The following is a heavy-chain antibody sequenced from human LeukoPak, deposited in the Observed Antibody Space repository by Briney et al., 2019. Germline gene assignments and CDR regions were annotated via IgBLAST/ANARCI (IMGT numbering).Heavy chain of an antibody. CDR3: AKVIVTGTRYFDL. CDR1: GFTFSRHG. Sequence: PGGSLRLSCAPSGFTFSRHGMHWVRQAPGKGLEWVAIISNDGSRKYYAHSVEGRFTISRDNSKNTLYLQMDSLRAEDTAVYYCAKVIVTGTRYFDLWGRGTLVTVSS. V-gene: IGHV3-30*18. CDR2: ISNDGSRK. D-gene: IGHD1-7*01. J-gene: IGHJ2*01.